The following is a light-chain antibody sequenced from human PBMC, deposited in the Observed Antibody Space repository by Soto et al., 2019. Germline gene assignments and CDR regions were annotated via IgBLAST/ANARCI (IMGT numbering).Light chain of an antibody. J-gene: IGKJ4*01. Sequence: DIQMTQSPSSLSASFGDRVIISCRASQNINIYLNWYQKKPGKAPMLLIYAGSNLQSGVPSRFGGSGSGTDSTLTISSLQPEDLATYYCQQSYRTPTFGGGTKVDIK. CDR3: QQSYRTPT. CDR2: AGS. V-gene: IGKV1-39*01. CDR1: QNINIY.